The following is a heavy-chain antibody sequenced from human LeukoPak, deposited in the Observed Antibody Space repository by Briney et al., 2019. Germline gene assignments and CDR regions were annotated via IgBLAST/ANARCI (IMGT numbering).Heavy chain of an antibody. Sequence: ASVKVSCKVSGYTLTELSMHWVRQAPRKGLEWMGGFDPEDGETIYAQKFQGRVTMTEDTSTDTAYMELSSLRSEDTAVYYCATVGNIAAAGTGWFDPWGQGTLVTVSS. J-gene: IGHJ5*02. CDR1: GYTLTELS. CDR3: ATVGNIAAAGTGWFDP. D-gene: IGHD6-13*01. CDR2: FDPEDGET. V-gene: IGHV1-24*01.